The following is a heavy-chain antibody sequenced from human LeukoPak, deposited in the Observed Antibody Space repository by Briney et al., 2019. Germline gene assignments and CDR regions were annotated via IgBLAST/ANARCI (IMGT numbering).Heavy chain of an antibody. J-gene: IGHJ3*02. D-gene: IGHD6-13*01. V-gene: IGHV3-30*18. CDR1: GFTFSSYG. CDR3: AKARRERWYGDAFEI. Sequence: GGSLRLSCAASGFTFSSYGMHWVRQAPGKGLEWVTVISYDGNNKYYADSVKGRSTISRDNSKNTLDLQMNSLRPEDTAVYYCAKARRERWYGDAFEIWGQGTMVTVSS. CDR2: ISYDGNNK.